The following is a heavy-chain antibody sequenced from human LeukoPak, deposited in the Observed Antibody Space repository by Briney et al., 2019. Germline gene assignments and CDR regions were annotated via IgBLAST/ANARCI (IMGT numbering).Heavy chain of an antibody. V-gene: IGHV4-59*01. D-gene: IGHD3-10*01. CDR3: ARLAYGSGSYYGDNWFDP. Sequence: SETLSLTCTVSGGSISSYYWSWIRQPPGKGLEWIGYIYYSGGTNYNPSLKSRVTISVDTSKNQLSLKLSSVTAADTAVYYCARLAYGSGSYYGDNWFDPWGQGTLVTVSS. CDR1: GGSISSYY. CDR2: IYYSGGT. J-gene: IGHJ5*02.